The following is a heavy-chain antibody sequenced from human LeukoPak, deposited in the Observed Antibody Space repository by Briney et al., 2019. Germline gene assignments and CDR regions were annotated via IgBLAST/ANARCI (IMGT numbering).Heavy chain of an antibody. D-gene: IGHD1-26*01. Sequence: ASVKVSCKASGGTFSSYAISWVRQAPGQGLEWMGGIIPIFGTANYAQKFQGRVTITADESTSTAYMELSSLRSEDTAVYYCAKDWAYSGSYYSFDYWGQGTLVTVSS. CDR3: AKDWAYSGSYYSFDY. J-gene: IGHJ4*02. CDR1: GGTFSSYA. CDR2: IIPIFGTA. V-gene: IGHV1-69*13.